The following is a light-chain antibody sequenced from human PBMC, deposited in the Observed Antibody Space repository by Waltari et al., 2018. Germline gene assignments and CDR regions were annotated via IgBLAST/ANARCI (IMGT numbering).Light chain of an antibody. CDR3: QQYNSYSRT. Sequence: DIQMTQSPSTLSASVGDRVTITCRASQSVSIWLAWYQQKPGKAPNLLIYKASTLESGGPSRCSGSGSGTEFTLTISSLQPDDFATYYCQQYNSYSRTFGQGTKVEI. J-gene: IGKJ1*01. CDR1: QSVSIW. CDR2: KAS. V-gene: IGKV1-5*03.